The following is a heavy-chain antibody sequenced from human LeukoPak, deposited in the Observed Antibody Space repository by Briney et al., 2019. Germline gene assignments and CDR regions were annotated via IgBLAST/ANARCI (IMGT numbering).Heavy chain of an antibody. D-gene: IGHD3-10*01. Sequence: SETLCLTCTVSGGSTSSSSYYRGWVRHPPGKGLECIGSIYYSVSTYYNPSLKSRVTISVDTSKNQFSLKLSSVTAADTAVYYCASEFGSGSYYKDYWGQGTLVTVSS. J-gene: IGHJ4*02. CDR3: ASEFGSGSYYKDY. V-gene: IGHV4-39*01. CDR2: IYYSVST. CDR1: GGSTSSSSYY.